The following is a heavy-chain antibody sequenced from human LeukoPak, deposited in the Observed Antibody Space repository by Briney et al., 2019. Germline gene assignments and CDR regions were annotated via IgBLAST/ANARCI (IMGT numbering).Heavy chain of an antibody. CDR1: GFTFSSYA. V-gene: IGHV3-21*01. J-gene: IGHJ3*01. D-gene: IGHD3-3*02. Sequence: GGSLRLSCAASGFTFSSYAMSWVRLAPGKGLEWVSSMGSSGTKGYYADSVKGRFIISRDNAKNSLFLQMNSLRAEDSALYYCVRELGAPAAGAFDLWGQGTLVTVSS. CDR2: MGSSGTKG. CDR3: VRELGAPAAGAFDL.